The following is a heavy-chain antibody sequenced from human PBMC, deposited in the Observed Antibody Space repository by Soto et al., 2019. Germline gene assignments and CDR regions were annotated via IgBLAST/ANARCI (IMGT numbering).Heavy chain of an antibody. J-gene: IGHJ6*03. V-gene: IGHV4-59*01. CDR2: IYYSGST. D-gene: IGHD3-10*01. CDR3: ARDRGSTMVRGPEDYYYMDV. CDR1: GGSISSYY. Sequence: SETLSLTCTVSGGSISSYYWSWIRQPPGKGLEWIGYIYYSGSTNYNPSLKSRVTISVDTSKNQFSLKLSSVTAADTAVYYCARDRGSTMVRGPEDYYYMDVWGKGTTVTVSS.